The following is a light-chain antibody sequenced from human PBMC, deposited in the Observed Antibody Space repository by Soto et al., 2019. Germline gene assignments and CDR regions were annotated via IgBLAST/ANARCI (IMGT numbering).Light chain of an antibody. CDR1: SSDVGAYNY. CDR2: EVS. J-gene: IGLJ1*01. Sequence: QSALTQPPSASGSPGQSVTISCTGTSSDVGAYNYVSWYQQLPGKAPKLIIYEVSKRPSGVPDRFSGSKSGNTASLTVSGLQADDEADYYCTSYAGTYSFFYVFGTGTKLTVL. CDR3: TSYAGTYSFFYV. V-gene: IGLV2-8*01.